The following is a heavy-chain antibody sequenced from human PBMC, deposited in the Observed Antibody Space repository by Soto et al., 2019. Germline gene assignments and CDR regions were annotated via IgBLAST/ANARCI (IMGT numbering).Heavy chain of an antibody. Sequence: QVQLVESGGGVVQPGRSLRLSCAASGFTFSSYGMHWVRQAPGKGLEWVAVISYDGSNKYYADSVKGRFTISRDNSKNTLYLQMNSLRAEDTAVYYCAKEPRVRTLGFDYWGLGTLVTVSS. D-gene: IGHD3-10*01. CDR1: GFTFSSYG. CDR2: ISYDGSNK. J-gene: IGHJ4*02. CDR3: AKEPRVRTLGFDY. V-gene: IGHV3-30*18.